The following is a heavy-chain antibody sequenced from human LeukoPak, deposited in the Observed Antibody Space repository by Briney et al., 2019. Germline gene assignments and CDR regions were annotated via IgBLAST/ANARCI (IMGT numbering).Heavy chain of an antibody. D-gene: IGHD3-22*01. V-gene: IGHV4-59*07. J-gene: IGHJ3*02. CDR3: ARVGYYYDSSGYYLDAFDI. CDR2: IYYIGST. CDR1: GGSISGYY. Sequence: SDTLSLTPTVSGGSISGYYWSCVRQRPRAGRERSGYIYYIGSTNYNPSLKSRLTISVDTSNNQFSLKLSSVTAADTAVYYCARVGYYYDSSGYYLDAFDIWGQGTMVTVSS.